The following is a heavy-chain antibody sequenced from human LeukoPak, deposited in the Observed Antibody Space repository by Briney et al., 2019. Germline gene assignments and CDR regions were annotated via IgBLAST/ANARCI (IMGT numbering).Heavy chain of an antibody. CDR3: ARRKQPLWFGELAPDAFDI. V-gene: IGHV1-46*01. J-gene: IGHJ3*02. CDR1: GYTFTSYY. D-gene: IGHD3-10*01. Sequence: ASVKVSCKASGYTFTSYYMHWVRQAPGQGLEWMGIINPSGGSTSYAQKFQGRVTMTRDMSTSTVYMELRSLRSDDTAVYYCARRKQPLWFGELAPDAFDIWGQGTMVTVSS. CDR2: INPSGGST.